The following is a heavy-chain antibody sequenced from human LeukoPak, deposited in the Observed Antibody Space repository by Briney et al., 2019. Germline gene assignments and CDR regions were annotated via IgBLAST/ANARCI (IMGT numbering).Heavy chain of an antibody. CDR3: ARVMSSSWSRRSGVVAFDI. J-gene: IGHJ3*02. CDR2: IIPIFGTA. V-gene: IGHV1-69*01. Sequence: SVKVSCKASGGTFSSYAISGVRQVPGQGLEWMGGIIPIFGTANYAQKFQGRVTITADESTSTAYMELSSLRSEDTAVYYCARVMSSSWSRRSGVVAFDIWGQGTMVTVSS. D-gene: IGHD6-13*01. CDR1: GGTFSSYA.